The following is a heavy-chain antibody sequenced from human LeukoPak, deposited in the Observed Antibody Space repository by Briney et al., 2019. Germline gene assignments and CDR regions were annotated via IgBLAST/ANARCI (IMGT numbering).Heavy chain of an antibody. V-gene: IGHV4-39*01. D-gene: IGHD1-1*01. CDR1: GGSISSSSHY. CDR3: ARQVESYCFDY. J-gene: IGHJ4*02. CDR2: LSYGGRT. Sequence: SETLSLTCNVAGGSISSSSHYWGWIRQPPGKGLEWIGSLSYGGRTYYNPSLKSRVTMSVDTSKNQFFLNLSSVTAADTAVYYCARQVESYCFDYWGQGSLVTVSS.